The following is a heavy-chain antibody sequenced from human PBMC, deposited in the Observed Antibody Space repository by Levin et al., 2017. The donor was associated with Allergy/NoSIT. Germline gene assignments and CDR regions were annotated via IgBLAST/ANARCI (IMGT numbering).Heavy chain of an antibody. V-gene: IGHV3-23*01. Sequence: GGSLRLSCAASGFTFSSYAMNWVRQAPGKGLEWVSAISGSGGSTYYADSVKGRFTVSRDNSKNTLYLQMNSLRAEDTALYYCAKHMSSSWTIGYWGQGTLVNV. CDR1: GFTFSSYA. CDR2: ISGSGGST. CDR3: AKHMSSSWTIGY. J-gene: IGHJ4*02. D-gene: IGHD6-13*01.